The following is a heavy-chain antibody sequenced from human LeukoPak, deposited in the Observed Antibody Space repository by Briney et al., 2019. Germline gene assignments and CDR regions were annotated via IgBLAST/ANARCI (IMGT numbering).Heavy chain of an antibody. J-gene: IGHJ4*02. CDR2: IDPSDSYT. Sequence: GESLKISCKGSGYSFTSYWISWVRQMPGKGLEWMGRIDPSDSYTNYSPSFQGHVTISADKSISTAYLQWSSLKASDTAMYYCARVDGETKWFGGLTSNFDYWGQGTLVTVSS. V-gene: IGHV5-10-1*01. CDR1: GYSFTSYW. D-gene: IGHD3-10*01. CDR3: ARVDGETKWFGGLTSNFDY.